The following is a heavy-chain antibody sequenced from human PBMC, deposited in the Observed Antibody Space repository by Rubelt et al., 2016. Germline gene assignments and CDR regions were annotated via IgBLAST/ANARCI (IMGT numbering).Heavy chain of an antibody. J-gene: IGHJ6*02. V-gene: IGHV4-39*01. CDR2: IYYSGST. CDR1: GGSISSSSYY. CDR3: ARQDNV. Sequence: QLQLQESGPGLVKPSETLSLTCTVSGGSISSSSYYWGWIRQPPGKGLEWIGSIYYSGSTYYNPSLKSRVTISGATSKNQVSRKLSSGIAADTAVYYCARQDNVWGQGTTVTVSS.